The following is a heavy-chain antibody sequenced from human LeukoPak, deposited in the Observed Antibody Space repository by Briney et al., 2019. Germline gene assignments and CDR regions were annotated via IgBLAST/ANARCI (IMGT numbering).Heavy chain of an antibody. CDR2: IYYSGST. Sequence: HPSETLSLTCTVSGGSISSYYWSWIRQPPGKGLEWIGYIYYSGSTNYNPSLKSRVTISVDTSKNQFSLKLSSVTAADTAVYYCARRGALSDYGDYGPDFDYWGQGTLVTVSS. CDR1: GGSISSYY. CDR3: ARRGALSDYGDYGPDFDY. J-gene: IGHJ4*02. V-gene: IGHV4-59*08. D-gene: IGHD4-17*01.